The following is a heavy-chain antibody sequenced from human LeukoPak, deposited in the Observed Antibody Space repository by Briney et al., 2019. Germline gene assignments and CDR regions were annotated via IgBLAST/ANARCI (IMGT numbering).Heavy chain of an antibody. V-gene: IGHV3-7*03. CDR2: INEGGDER. Sequence: GGSLRLSCAASGFAFSSYWMTWVRQAPGKGVERVANINEGGDERHYLDSVRGRFSISRDNAKNSLYLQMNSLRAEDTALYYCAKGGHVDYCGLGTLVTVSS. D-gene: IGHD3-16*01. CDR3: AKGGHVDY. CDR1: GFAFSSYW. J-gene: IGHJ4*02.